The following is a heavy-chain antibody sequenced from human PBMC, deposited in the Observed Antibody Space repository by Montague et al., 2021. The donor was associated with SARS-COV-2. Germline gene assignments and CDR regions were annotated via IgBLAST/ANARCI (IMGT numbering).Heavy chain of an antibody. CDR2: IIPIFGTA. CDR3: ARGGSGSYMYYYYYGMDV. Sequence: SVKVSCKASGGTFSSYAISWVRQAPGQGLEWMGGIIPIFGTANYAQKFQGRVTITADESTSTAYMELSSLRSEDTAVYYCARGGSGSYMYYYYYGMDVWGQGTTVTVSS. V-gene: IGHV1-69*13. CDR1: GGTFSSYA. J-gene: IGHJ6*02. D-gene: IGHD1-26*01.